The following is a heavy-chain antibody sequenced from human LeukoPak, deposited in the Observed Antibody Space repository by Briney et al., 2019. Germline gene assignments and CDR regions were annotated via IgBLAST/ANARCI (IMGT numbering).Heavy chain of an antibody. Sequence: SVKVPCKASGGTFSSYAISWVRQAPGQGLEWMGGIIPIFGTANYAQKFQGRVTITADESTSTAYMELSSLRSEDTAVYYCARGLYSSGWYHYWGQGTLVTVSS. J-gene: IGHJ4*02. CDR2: IIPIFGTA. CDR3: ARGLYSSGWYHY. D-gene: IGHD6-19*01. CDR1: GGTFSSYA. V-gene: IGHV1-69*01.